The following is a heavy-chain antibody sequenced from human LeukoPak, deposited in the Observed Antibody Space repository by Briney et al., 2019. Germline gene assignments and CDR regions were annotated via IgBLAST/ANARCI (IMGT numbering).Heavy chain of an antibody. J-gene: IGHJ4*02. D-gene: IGHD3-16*02. CDR3: ARDVPYDYVWGSYRLPPLDY. V-gene: IGHV1-2*02. CDR2: INPNSGGT. Sequence: ASVKVSCKASGYTFTGYYMHWVRQAPGQGLEWMGWINPNSGGTNYAQKFQGRVTMTRDTSISTAYMELSRLRSDDTAMYYCARDVPYDYVWGSYRLPPLDYWGQGTLVTVSS. CDR1: GYTFTGYY.